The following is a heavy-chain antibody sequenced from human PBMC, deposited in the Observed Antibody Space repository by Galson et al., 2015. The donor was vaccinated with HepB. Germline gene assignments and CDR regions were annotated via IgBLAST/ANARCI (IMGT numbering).Heavy chain of an antibody. D-gene: IGHD2-2*01. CDR2: VHTDGYT. CDR3: AKDHASAD. J-gene: IGHJ1*01. Sequence: SLRLSCAASGFIFSTSSMHWVRQAPGKGLESVSGVHTDGYTYDAEYVKGRFTISRDNSKNTLYLQMISMRTEDKAVDFCAKDHASADWCQGTLVTVSS. CDR1: GFIFSTSS. V-gene: IGHV3-64D*06.